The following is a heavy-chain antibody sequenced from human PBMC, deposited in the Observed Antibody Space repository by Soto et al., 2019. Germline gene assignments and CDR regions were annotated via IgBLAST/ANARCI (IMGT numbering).Heavy chain of an antibody. CDR3: ARAKPTYYDFWSGCYYYYGMDV. J-gene: IGHJ6*02. D-gene: IGHD3-3*01. CDR1: GYTFTSYG. CDR2: ISAYNGNT. V-gene: IGHV1-18*04. Sequence: ASVKVSCKASGYTFTSYGISWVRQAPGQGLEWMGWISAYNGNTNYAQKLQGRVTMTTDTSTSTAYMELRSLRSDDTAVYYCARAKPTYYDFWSGCYYYYGMDVWGQGTTVTVSS.